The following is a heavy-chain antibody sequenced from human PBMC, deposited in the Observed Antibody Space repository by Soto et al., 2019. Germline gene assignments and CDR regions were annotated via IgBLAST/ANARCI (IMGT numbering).Heavy chain of an antibody. CDR1: GGSVSSGSYY. J-gene: IGHJ4*02. CDR3: ARVVYEWPGVFDY. Sequence: QVQLQESGPGLVKPSETLSLTCTVSGGSVSSGSYYWSWIRQPPGTGLEWIGYIYYRGSTNYNPSLTSRVTISVDTSKDQFSLKLSSVTAGDTAVYYCARVVYEWPGVFDYWGQGTLVPVSS. D-gene: IGHD3-3*01. V-gene: IGHV4-61*01. CDR2: IYYRGST.